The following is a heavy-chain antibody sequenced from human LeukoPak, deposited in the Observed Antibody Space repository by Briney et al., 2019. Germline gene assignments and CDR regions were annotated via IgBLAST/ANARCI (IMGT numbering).Heavy chain of an antibody. J-gene: IGHJ4*02. CDR1: RFTFSSYA. D-gene: IGHD4-23*01. CDR2: ISYDGSNK. CDR3: ARVFQSHGGLDY. Sequence: GGSLRLSCAASRFTFSSYAMHWVRQAPGKGLEWVAVISYDGSNKYYADPVKGRFTISRDNSKNTLYLQMNSLRAEDTAVYYCARVFQSHGGLDYWGQGTLVTVSS. V-gene: IGHV3-30-3*01.